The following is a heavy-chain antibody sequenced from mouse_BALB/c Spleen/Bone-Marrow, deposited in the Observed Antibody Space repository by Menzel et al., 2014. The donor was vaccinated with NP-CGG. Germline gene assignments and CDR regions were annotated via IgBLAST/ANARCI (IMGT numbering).Heavy chain of an antibody. Sequence: QVTLKESGPGILQPSQPLSLPCSFSGFSLSTYGIGVGWIRQPSGKGLEWLAHIWWNDNKYYNTPLKSRLTISKETSNNQVFLKIASVDTADTATYYCSRIEYYYGSSYWFFDVWGAGTTVTVS. J-gene: IGHJ1*01. V-gene: IGHV8-11*01. CDR3: SRIEYYYGSSYWFFDV. CDR2: IWWNDNK. CDR1: GFSLSTYGIG. D-gene: IGHD1-1*01.